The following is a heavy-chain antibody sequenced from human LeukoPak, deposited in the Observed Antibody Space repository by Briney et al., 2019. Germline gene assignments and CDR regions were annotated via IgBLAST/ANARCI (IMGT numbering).Heavy chain of an antibody. CDR2: IYSDDST. D-gene: IGHD3-16*01. Sequence: GGSLRLSCAASGFTVSSHYMSWVRQAPGKGLEWVLVIYSDDSTYSADSLKGKFTISRDISKNTLFLQMNSLRAEDTAVYYCARVYWHDNGEYFQHWGQGTLVTVSS. V-gene: IGHV3-66*01. CDR3: ARVYWHDNGEYFQH. CDR1: GFTVSSHY. J-gene: IGHJ1*01.